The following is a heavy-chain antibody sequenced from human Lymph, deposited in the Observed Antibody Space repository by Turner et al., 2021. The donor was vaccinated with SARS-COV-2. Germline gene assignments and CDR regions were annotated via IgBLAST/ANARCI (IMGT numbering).Heavy chain of an antibody. CDR1: GFTFSSHV. D-gene: IGHD3-10*02. V-gene: IGHV3-30-3*01. Sequence: QVQLVGSGGGLVQPGRSLRLSCVGPGFTFSSHVLHWVRQAPGKGLEWVAVISYDGINKYYADSVKGRFTIYRDNSKNTLYLQMNSLGADDTAVYYCARLGGRLLFGLALDYWGQGTLVTVSS. J-gene: IGHJ4*02. CDR2: ISYDGINK. CDR3: ARLGGRLLFGLALDY.